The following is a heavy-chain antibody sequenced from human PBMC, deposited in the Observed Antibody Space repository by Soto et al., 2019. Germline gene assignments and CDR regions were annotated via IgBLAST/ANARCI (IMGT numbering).Heavy chain of an antibody. D-gene: IGHD3-3*01. V-gene: IGHV1-3*01. CDR2: INAGNGNT. Sequence: QVQLVQSGAEVKKPGASVKVSCKASGYTFTSYAMHWVRQAPGQRLEWMGWINAGNGNTKYSQKFQGRVTITRDTSASTAYTELSSLRSEDTAVYYCAREYSDFWSGPDYWGQGTLVTVSS. CDR3: AREYSDFWSGPDY. CDR1: GYTFTSYA. J-gene: IGHJ4*02.